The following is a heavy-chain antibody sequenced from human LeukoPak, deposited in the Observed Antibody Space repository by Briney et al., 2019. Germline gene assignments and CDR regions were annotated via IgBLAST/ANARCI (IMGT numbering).Heavy chain of an antibody. V-gene: IGHV1-2*02. CDR1: GYTFSAYY. J-gene: IGHJ2*01. Sequence: ASVKVSFKASGYTFSAYYIHWVRQAPGQGLEWMGWISPNRGGTHYAQHFQGSVTMTRQTSIRTAYMELSSLRSADTAVYYCAIQPWGSGNNWYFALWGRGTLVPVTS. CDR3: AIQPWGSGNNWYFAL. CDR2: ISPNRGGT. D-gene: IGHD7-27*01.